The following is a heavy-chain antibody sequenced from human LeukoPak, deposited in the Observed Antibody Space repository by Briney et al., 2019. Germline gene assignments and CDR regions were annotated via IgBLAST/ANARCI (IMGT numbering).Heavy chain of an antibody. D-gene: IGHD3-10*01. V-gene: IGHV3-23*01. CDR2: ISGSGGST. CDR1: GFTFSSYG. J-gene: IGHJ4*02. Sequence: PGGSLRLSCAASGFTFSSYGMSWVRQAPGKGLEWVSAISGSGGSTYYADSVKGRFTISRDNSKNALYFQMNSLRAEDTAVYYCARTRMVRGVIFFFDYWGQGTLVTVSS. CDR3: ARTRMVRGVIFFFDY.